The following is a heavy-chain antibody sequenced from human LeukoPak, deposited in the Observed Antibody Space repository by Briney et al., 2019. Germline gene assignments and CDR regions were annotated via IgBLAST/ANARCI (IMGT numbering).Heavy chain of an antibody. CDR2: IYTSGST. J-gene: IGHJ4*02. Sequence: SXXLSLTCTVGGGSISSYYWSWIRQPAGKGMEWIGRIYTSGSTNYNTSLKSRVTMSVDTCKKQFSLKLRYVEAADTAVYYCARDLYGDYATIGEYYFDFWGQGTLVTVSS. V-gene: IGHV4-4*07. CDR1: GGSISSYY. CDR3: ARDLYGDYATIGEYYFDF. D-gene: IGHD4-17*01.